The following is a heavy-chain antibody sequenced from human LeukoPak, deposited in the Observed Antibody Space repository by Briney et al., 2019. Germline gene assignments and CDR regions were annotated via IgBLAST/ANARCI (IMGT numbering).Heavy chain of an antibody. V-gene: IGHV3-53*01. Sequence: GGSLRLSCAASGFTVRSNYMSWVRQAPGKGLEWVSVIYSGGSTNYADSVKGRFTISRDNSKNTLYLQMNSLRAEDTAVYYCARDKNPGIAAVWGQGTLVTVSS. J-gene: IGHJ4*02. CDR2: IYSGGST. D-gene: IGHD6-13*01. CDR1: GFTVRSNY. CDR3: ARDKNPGIAAV.